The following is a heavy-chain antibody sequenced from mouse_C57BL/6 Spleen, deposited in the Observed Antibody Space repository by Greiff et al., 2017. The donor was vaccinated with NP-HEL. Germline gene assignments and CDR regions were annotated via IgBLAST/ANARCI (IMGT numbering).Heavy chain of an antibody. D-gene: IGHD4-1*01. CDR1: GYTFTDYN. CDR2: TNPNNGGT. CDR3: ASQLNWSWFAY. V-gene: IGHV1-18*01. J-gene: IGHJ3*01. Sequence: VQLKQSRPELVKPGASVKIPCKASGYTFTDYNMDWVKQSHGKSLEWIGDTNPNNGGTIYNQKFKGKATLTVDKSSSTAYMELRSLTSEDTAVYYCASQLNWSWFAYWGQGTLVTVSA.